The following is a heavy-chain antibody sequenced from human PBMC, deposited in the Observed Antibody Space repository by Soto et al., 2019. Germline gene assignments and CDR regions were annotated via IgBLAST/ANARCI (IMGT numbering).Heavy chain of an antibody. CDR2: IYYSGST. Sequence: HVQLQASGPGLVTPSQTLSLTCTVSGGSISSGDYYWSWIRQPQGNGLEWIGYIYYSGSTYYNPSLKSRVTLSVDTSKNQFSLKLSSVTAADTAVYYCARDSWDSSSHVWGQGTTVTVS. V-gene: IGHV4-30-4*01. CDR3: ARDSWDSSSHV. CDR1: GGSISSGDYY. J-gene: IGHJ6*02. D-gene: IGHD6-13*01.